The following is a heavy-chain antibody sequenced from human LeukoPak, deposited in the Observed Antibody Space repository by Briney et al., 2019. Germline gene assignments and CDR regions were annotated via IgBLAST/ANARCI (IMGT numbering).Heavy chain of an antibody. CDR3: AKNYGSGSEYNVGFDY. CDR1: GFSVSSNY. J-gene: IGHJ4*02. V-gene: IGHV3-53*01. Sequence: QPGGSLRLSCAASGFSVSSNYMTWVRQAPGKGLEWVSVIYTGGSTNYADSVKGRFTISRDNSKNTVYLQMNSLRAEDTAVYYCAKNYGSGSEYNVGFDYWGQGTLVTVSS. D-gene: IGHD3-10*01. CDR2: IYTGGST.